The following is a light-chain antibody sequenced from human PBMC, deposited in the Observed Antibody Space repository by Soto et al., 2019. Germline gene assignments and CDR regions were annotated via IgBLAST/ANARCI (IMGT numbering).Light chain of an antibody. V-gene: IGLV2-14*03. CDR1: SSDVGGYNY. J-gene: IGLJ1*01. Sequence: QSVLTQPASVSGSPVQSINISCPGTSSDVGGYNYVSWYQHHPGKAPKLIIYDDSNRPSGVSNPFSGSKSGNTASLTISGLQPEDEADYYCSSYTTSNTRQIVFGTGTKVTVL. CDR3: SSYTTSNTRQIV. CDR2: DDS.